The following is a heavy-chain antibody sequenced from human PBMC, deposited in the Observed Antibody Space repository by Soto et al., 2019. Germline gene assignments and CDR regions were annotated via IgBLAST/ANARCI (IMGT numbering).Heavy chain of an antibody. CDR1: GGSISSYY. CDR2: IYYSGST. J-gene: IGHJ6*02. D-gene: IGHD5-12*01. Sequence: SETLSLTCTVSGGSISSYYWSWIRQPPGKGLEWIGYIYYSGSTNYNPSLKSRVTISVDTSKNQFSLKLSSVTAADTAVYYCARHNSGYDSGYYYYYGMDVWGQGTTVTVSS. CDR3: ARHNSGYDSGYYYYYGMDV. V-gene: IGHV4-59*08.